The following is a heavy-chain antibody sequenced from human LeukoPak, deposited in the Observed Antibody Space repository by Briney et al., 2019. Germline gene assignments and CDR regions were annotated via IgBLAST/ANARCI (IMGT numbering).Heavy chain of an antibody. J-gene: IGHJ4*02. V-gene: IGHV3-33*01. CDR2: IWYDGSNK. CDR3: ARGSGYSGYDAVDY. CDR1: GFTFSSYG. D-gene: IGHD5-12*01. Sequence: ERSLRLSCAASGFTFSSYGMHWVRQAPGKGLEWVAVIWYDGSNKYYADSVKGRFTISRDNSKNTLYLQMNSLRAEDTAVYYCARGSGYSGYDAVDYWGQGTLVTVSS.